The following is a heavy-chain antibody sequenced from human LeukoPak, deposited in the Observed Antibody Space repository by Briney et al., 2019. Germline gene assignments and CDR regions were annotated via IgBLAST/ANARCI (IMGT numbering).Heavy chain of an antibody. CDR3: ARRRYYDGSGYLE. V-gene: IGHV4-39*01. J-gene: IGHJ1*01. D-gene: IGHD3-22*01. Sequence: PSETLSLTCTVSAGSIRSSSFFWDWIRQPPGKGLEWIGSIYYSGSTYYNPSLKSRVTMSVDPSNNQFSLNLSSVTAAATALYYCARRRYYDGSGYLEWGQGTLLSVSS. CDR1: AGSIRSSSFF. CDR2: IYYSGST.